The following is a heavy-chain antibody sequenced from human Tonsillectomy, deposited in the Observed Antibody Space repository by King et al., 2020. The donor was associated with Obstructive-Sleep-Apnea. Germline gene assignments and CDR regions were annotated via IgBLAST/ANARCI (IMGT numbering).Heavy chain of an antibody. CDR2: MYYSGNT. Sequence: QLQESGPGLVKPSETLSLTCTVSGGSISNYYWSWIRQPPGKGLEWIGYMYYSGNTNFNPSLKSRVTISADTSTIQFSLRLRSVTAADTAVYYCARHRGVEDYGGYGDYFDYWGQGTLVTVSS. J-gene: IGHJ4*02. V-gene: IGHV4-59*08. CDR1: GGSISNYY. D-gene: IGHD5-12*01. CDR3: ARHRGVEDYGGYGDYFDY.